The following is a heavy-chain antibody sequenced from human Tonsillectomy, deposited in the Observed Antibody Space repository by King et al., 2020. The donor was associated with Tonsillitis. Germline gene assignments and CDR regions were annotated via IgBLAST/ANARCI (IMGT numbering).Heavy chain of an antibody. CDR3: TTPSYYYDSSGPSL. CDR2: MKSKTGVGTQ. CDR1: GFTFSNAW. J-gene: IGHJ4*02. V-gene: IGHV3-15*01. D-gene: IGHD3-22*01. Sequence: VQLVESGGGLVKPGGSLRLSCAASGFTFSNAWMSGVRQAPGKGLEWVGGMKSKTGVGTQDYAAPVKGRFTISRDDSKNTLYLQMNSLKTEDTAVYYCTTPSYYYDSSGPSLWGQGTLVTVSS.